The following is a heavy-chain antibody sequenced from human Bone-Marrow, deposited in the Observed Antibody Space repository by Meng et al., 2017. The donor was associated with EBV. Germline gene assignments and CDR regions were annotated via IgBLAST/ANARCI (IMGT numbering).Heavy chain of an antibody. Sequence: QVQLQESGPGLVKPSETLSLTCSVSGAAISDYYWSWIRQSPGRGLEWIGYIESSGSTNYTPSLKSRVIMSVDTSRNQVSLKLSSVTAADTAVYYCARAAEAYSYSSGYFDYWGQGALVTVSS. CDR3: ARAAEAYSYSSGYFDY. J-gene: IGHJ4*02. CDR2: IESSGST. CDR1: GAAISDYY. V-gene: IGHV4-59*01. D-gene: IGHD3-22*01.